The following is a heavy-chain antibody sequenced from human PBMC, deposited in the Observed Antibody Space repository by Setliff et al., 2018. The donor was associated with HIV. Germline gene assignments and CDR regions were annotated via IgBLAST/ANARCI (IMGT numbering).Heavy chain of an antibody. CDR3: ARGGCSSTSCYNYYYYGMDV. V-gene: IGHV4-30-4*08. D-gene: IGHD2-2*01. CDR1: GGSISSGDYY. Sequence: LSLTCTVSGGSISSGDYYWSWIRQPPGKGLEWIGYIYYSGSTYYNPSLKSRVTISVDTSKNQFSLELSSVTAADTAVYYCARGGCSSTSCYNYYYYGMDVWGQGTTVTVSS. CDR2: IYYSGST. J-gene: IGHJ6*02.